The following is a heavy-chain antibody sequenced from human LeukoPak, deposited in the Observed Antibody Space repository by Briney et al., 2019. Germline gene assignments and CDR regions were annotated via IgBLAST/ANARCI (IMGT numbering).Heavy chain of an antibody. CDR1: GNSISSGYY. CDR2: IYHSGRT. CDR3: ARVSIYGRSYLDY. Sequence: SETLSLTCAVSGNSISSGYYWGWIRQPPGKGLEWIGSIYHSGRTYYNPSLKSRVTISVDTSKNQFSLKLSSVTVADTAMYYCARVSIYGRSYLDYWGQGTLVTVSS. D-gene: IGHD3-10*01. J-gene: IGHJ4*02. V-gene: IGHV4-38-2*01.